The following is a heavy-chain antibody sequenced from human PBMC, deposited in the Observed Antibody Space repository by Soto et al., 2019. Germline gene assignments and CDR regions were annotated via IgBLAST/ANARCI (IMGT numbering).Heavy chain of an antibody. V-gene: IGHV4-39*01. J-gene: IGHJ5*02. Sequence: QLQLQESGPVLVKPSETLSLTCTVSGGSISSSSYYWGWIRQPPGKGLEWIGSIYYSGSTHYNPSLKSRVTITVDTSKNQFSLKLSSVTAADSAVYYCARQVEYGFDPWGQGTLVNVSS. D-gene: IGHD2-2*01. CDR2: IYYSGST. CDR1: GGSISSSSYY. CDR3: ARQVEYGFDP.